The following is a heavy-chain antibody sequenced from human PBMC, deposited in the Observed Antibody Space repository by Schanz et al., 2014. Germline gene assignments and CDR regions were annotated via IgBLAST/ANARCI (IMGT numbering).Heavy chain of an antibody. CDR1: GGSISSGSYY. CDR3: ARGHHPHGITVAARGFDP. D-gene: IGHD6-19*01. CDR2: VYTSGST. J-gene: IGHJ5*02. Sequence: QVQLQESGPGLVKPSQTLSLTCSVSGGSISSGSYYWNWIRQPAGKGLEWIGRVYTSGSTNYNPSLKSRVTISLDTSKNQFSLKVTSMTAADTAVYYCARGHHPHGITVAARGFDPWGQGTLVTVSS. V-gene: IGHV4-61*02.